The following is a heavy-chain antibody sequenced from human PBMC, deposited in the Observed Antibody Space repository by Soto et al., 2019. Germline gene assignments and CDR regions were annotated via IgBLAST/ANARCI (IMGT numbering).Heavy chain of an antibody. Sequence: QVQLVQSGAEVKRPGSSVKVSCKASGGAFNNYAIYWVRQAPGQGLEWLGTIVPVFPSVYYAPRFQGRLTITADGSTDTVYMMLTSLKAEDTAVYYCAREMPSTAAAYLYYGLNVWGQVASVTVSS. J-gene: IGHJ6*02. D-gene: IGHD6-13*01. CDR1: GGAFNNYA. CDR3: AREMPSTAAAYLYYGLNV. V-gene: IGHV1-69*18. CDR2: IVPVFPSV.